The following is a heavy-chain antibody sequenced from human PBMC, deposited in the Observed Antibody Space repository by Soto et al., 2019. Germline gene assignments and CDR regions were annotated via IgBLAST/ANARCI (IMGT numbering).Heavy chain of an antibody. J-gene: IGHJ3*02. V-gene: IGHV4-30-4*01. D-gene: IGHD3-9*01. Sequence: VQLQESGPGLVKPSQTLSLTCTVSGGSISSGTYYWNWIRQSPGKGLEWIGYIYYSGNTFYNPSLKSRVTMSVDTSKNQFSLKLSSVTAADTAVYYCARAPDTYDVLTGSYKGDAFDIWGQGTMVTVSS. CDR3: ARAPDTYDVLTGSYKGDAFDI. CDR2: IYYSGNT. CDR1: GGSISSGTYY.